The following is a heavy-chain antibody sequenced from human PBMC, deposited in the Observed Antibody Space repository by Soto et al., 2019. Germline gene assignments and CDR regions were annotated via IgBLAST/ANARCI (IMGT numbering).Heavy chain of an antibody. CDR3: ARRTEGGWDNDY. D-gene: IGHD6-19*01. CDR1: GGSISSSSYY. CDR2: IYYSGST. Sequence: SETLSLTCTVSGGSISSSSYYWGWIRQPPGKGLEWIGSIYYSGSTYYNPSLKSRVTISVDTSKNQFSLKLSSVTAADTAVYYCARRTEGGWDNDYWGQGTLVTVSS. V-gene: IGHV4-39*01. J-gene: IGHJ4*02.